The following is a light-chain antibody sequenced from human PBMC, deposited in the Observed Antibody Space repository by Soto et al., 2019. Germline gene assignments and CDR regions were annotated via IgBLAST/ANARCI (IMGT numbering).Light chain of an antibody. CDR2: NAS. CDR1: QSVGNNY. CDR3: HQCATSPLT. Sequence: EIVLTQSPGTLSLSPGERATLSCRASQSVGNNYLAWYQQKPGQAPRLLIYNASNRAAGIPDRFSGSGSGTDFALTISRLEPEDFAVYFCHQCATSPLTFGGGPKVEIK. J-gene: IGKJ4*01. V-gene: IGKV3-20*01.